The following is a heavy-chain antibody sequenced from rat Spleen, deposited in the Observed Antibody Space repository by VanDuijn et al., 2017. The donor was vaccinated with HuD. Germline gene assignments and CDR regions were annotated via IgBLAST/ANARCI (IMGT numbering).Heavy chain of an antibody. Sequence: EVQLVESGGGLVQPGRSLKISCVASGFTFNYYWMTWIRQAPGKGLEWVATITSAGDTTFYPDSVEGRFTISRDNVKGTLCLQMDSLRSEDTATYYCTGVYYGLFDYWGQGVMVTVSS. J-gene: IGHJ2*01. CDR1: GFTFNYYW. D-gene: IGHD1-6*01. CDR3: TGVYYGLFDY. CDR2: ITSAGDTT. V-gene: IGHV5-31*01.